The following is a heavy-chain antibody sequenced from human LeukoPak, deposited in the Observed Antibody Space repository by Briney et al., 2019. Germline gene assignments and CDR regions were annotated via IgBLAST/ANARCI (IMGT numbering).Heavy chain of an antibody. J-gene: IGHJ4*02. CDR3: AREGRFLEWLSSPSLDY. Sequence: PGGSLRLSCAASGFTVSSNYMSWVRQAPGKGLEWVSVIYSGGSTYYADSVKGRFTISRDNSKNTLYLQMDSLRAEDTAVYYCAREGRFLEWLSSPSLDYWGQGTLVTVSS. V-gene: IGHV3-53*01. D-gene: IGHD3-3*01. CDR2: IYSGGST. CDR1: GFTVSSNY.